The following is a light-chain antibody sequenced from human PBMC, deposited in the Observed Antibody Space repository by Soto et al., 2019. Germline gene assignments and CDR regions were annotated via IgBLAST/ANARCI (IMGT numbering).Light chain of an antibody. V-gene: IGKV1-17*03. CDR3: LQHSVYRT. CDR1: QDIRNY. CDR2: AAS. Sequence: DIQMTQSPSAMSASVGDRVTITCRASQDIRNYLAWFQQKPGQVPKRLIYAASLLDSGVSSRFSGSGSGTEFTFTISSLQAEDFATYYCLQHSVYRTFGQGTKVDIK. J-gene: IGKJ1*01.